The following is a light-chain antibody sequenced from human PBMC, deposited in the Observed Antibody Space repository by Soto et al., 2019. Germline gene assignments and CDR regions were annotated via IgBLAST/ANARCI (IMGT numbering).Light chain of an antibody. CDR1: SGSIASNY. V-gene: IGLV6-57*04. CDR3: QSYDSSDVI. CDR2: EDN. Sequence: NFMLTQPHSVSESPGKTVTISCTRSSGSIASNYVQWYQQRPGSAPTTVIYEDNQRPSGVPDRFSGSIDSSSESASLTISGLKTEDDADYYCQSYDSSDVIFGGGTQLTVL. J-gene: IGLJ2*01.